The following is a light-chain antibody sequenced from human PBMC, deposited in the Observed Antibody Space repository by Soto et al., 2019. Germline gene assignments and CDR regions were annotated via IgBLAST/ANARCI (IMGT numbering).Light chain of an antibody. CDR3: QQLNSYPHS. Sequence: DIQLTQSPSLLSASVGDRVTITCRASQGISSYLAWYQQKPGKAPKLLIYAASTLQSGVPSRFSGSGSGTEFTLTISSLQPEDFATYYCQQLNSYPHSFGPGTKVDIK. CDR2: AAS. V-gene: IGKV1-9*01. J-gene: IGKJ3*01. CDR1: QGISSY.